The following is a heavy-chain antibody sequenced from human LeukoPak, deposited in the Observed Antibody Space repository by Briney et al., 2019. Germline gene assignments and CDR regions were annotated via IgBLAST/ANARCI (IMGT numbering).Heavy chain of an antibody. V-gene: IGHV4-39*07. CDR1: GGSISSSRYY. D-gene: IGHD6-13*01. CDR3: ARDLLYSSSWYSDY. Sequence: SETLSLTCTVSGGSISSSRYYWGWIRQPPGKGLEWIGSIYYSGSTYYNPSLKSRATIPVDTSKNQFSLKLSSVTAADTAVYYCARDLLYSSSWYSDYWGQGTLVTVSS. CDR2: IYYSGST. J-gene: IGHJ4*02.